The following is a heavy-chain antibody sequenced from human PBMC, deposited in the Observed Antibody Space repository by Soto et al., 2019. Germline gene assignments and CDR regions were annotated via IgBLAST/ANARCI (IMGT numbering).Heavy chain of an antibody. CDR3: ARAGEFDY. J-gene: IGHJ4*02. CDR2: INHSGCT. CDR1: GGSFSGYY. Sequence: SETLSLTCAVYGGSFSGYYWSWIRQPPGKGLEWIGEINHSGCTNYNPSLKSRVTISVDTSKNQFSLKLSSVTAADTAVYYCARAGEFDYWGQGTLVTVSS. D-gene: IGHD6-19*01. V-gene: IGHV4-34*01.